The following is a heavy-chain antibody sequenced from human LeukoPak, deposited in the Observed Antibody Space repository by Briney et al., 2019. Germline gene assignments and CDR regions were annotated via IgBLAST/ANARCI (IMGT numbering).Heavy chain of an antibody. CDR1: GYTFTGYY. D-gene: IGHD3-22*01. V-gene: IGHV1-18*04. Sequence: GASVKVSCKASGYTFTGYYMHWVRQAPGQGLEWMGWISAYNGNTNYAQKLQGRVTMTTDTSTSTAYMELRSLRSDDTAVYYCARVRAGSSGYYHPSYYYYYMDVWGKGTTVTVSS. J-gene: IGHJ6*03. CDR3: ARVRAGSSGYYHPSYYYYYMDV. CDR2: ISAYNGNT.